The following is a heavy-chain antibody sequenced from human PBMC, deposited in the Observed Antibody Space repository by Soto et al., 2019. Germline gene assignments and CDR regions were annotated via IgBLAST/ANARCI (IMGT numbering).Heavy chain of an antibody. Sequence: PGGSLRLSCAASGFTFSSYEMNWVRQAPGKGLEWVSYISSSGSTIYYADSVKGRFTISRDNAKNSLYLKTNSLRAEDTSVYYCARARIQLSRYYYGMDVWGQGTTVTVSS. CDR2: ISSSGSTI. D-gene: IGHD5-18*01. J-gene: IGHJ6*02. CDR1: GFTFSSYE. V-gene: IGHV3-48*03. CDR3: ARARIQLSRYYYGMDV.